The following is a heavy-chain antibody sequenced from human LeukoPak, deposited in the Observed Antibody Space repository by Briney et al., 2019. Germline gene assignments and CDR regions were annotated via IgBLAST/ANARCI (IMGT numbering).Heavy chain of an antibody. Sequence: GGSLRLSCAASGFTFSTYWMSWVRLAPRKGLEWVANIKQDGSEKYYMDSVKGRFTISRDNARNSLYLQMNSLRGEDTAVYYCARLSSGWYGDFDYWGQGTLVTVSS. CDR1: GFTFSTYW. CDR3: ARLSSGWYGDFDY. D-gene: IGHD6-19*01. J-gene: IGHJ4*02. V-gene: IGHV3-7*03. CDR2: IKQDGSEK.